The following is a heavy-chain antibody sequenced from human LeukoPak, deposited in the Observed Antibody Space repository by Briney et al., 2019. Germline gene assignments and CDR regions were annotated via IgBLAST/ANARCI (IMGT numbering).Heavy chain of an antibody. CDR2: IYYSAST. V-gene: IGHV4-59*08. Sequence: SETLSLTCTVSGGSISSFYWGWIRQPPGKTLQYMGYIYYSASTNYNPSLESRVTMSLDTSKNQLSLKLTSVTAADTAVYLCTSLAAGGRFPQHWGQGTLVTVSS. D-gene: IGHD6-13*01. J-gene: IGHJ1*01. CDR1: GGSISSFY. CDR3: TSLAAGGRFPQH.